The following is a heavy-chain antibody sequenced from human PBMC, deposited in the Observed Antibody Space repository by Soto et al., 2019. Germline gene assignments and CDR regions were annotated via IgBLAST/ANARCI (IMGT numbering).Heavy chain of an antibody. V-gene: IGHV3-23*01. CDR2: ISAGGDRT. CDR1: GFTFSNYP. Sequence: EVQVSESGGGLVQPGGPLRLSCATSGFTFSNYPMNWVRQAPGKGLEWVSGISAGGDRTYYADSVKGRFTIFRDNSKNSVARRMNSLRVEDTAVYYCARRVWGQGTLVTVSS. J-gene: IGHJ1*01. CDR3: ARRV.